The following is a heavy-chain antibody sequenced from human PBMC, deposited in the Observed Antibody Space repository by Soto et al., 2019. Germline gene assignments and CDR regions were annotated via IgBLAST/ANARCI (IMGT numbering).Heavy chain of an antibody. J-gene: IGHJ4*02. D-gene: IGHD2-8*01. V-gene: IGHV3-48*01. CDR2: ISSSSSTI. CDR3: ARLFTSSYGVCDY. Sequence: GGSLRLSCAASGFTFSSYSMNWVRQAPGKGLEWVSYISSSSSTIYYADSVKGRFTISRDNAKNSLYLQMNSLRAEDTAVYYCARLFTSSYGVCDYWGQGTLVTVSS. CDR1: GFTFSSYS.